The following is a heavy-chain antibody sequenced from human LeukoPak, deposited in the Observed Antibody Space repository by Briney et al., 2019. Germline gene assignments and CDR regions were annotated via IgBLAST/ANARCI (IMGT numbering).Heavy chain of an antibody. Sequence: GGSLRLSCAASGFTFSGYWMSWVRQAPGKGLEWVANIKRDGSEKYYVDSVKGRFTISRDNAKNSLFLQMNSLRAEDTAVYYCARDSLSGSQDYWGQGTLVTVSS. CDR2: IKRDGSEK. CDR3: ARDSLSGSQDY. D-gene: IGHD1-26*01. V-gene: IGHV3-7*01. J-gene: IGHJ4*02. CDR1: GFTFSGYW.